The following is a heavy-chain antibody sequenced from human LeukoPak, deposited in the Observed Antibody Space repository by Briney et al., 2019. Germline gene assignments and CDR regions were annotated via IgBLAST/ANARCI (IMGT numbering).Heavy chain of an antibody. Sequence: ASVKVSCKASGGTFSSYTISWVRQAPGQGLEWMGRIIPILGIANYAQKFQGRVTITADKSTSTAYMELSSLRSEDTAVYYCARDGGVYDSSGYYLDYWGREPWSPSPQ. D-gene: IGHD3-22*01. V-gene: IGHV1-69*04. CDR1: GGTFSSYT. J-gene: IGHJ4*02. CDR3: ARDGGVYDSSGYYLDY. CDR2: IIPILGIA.